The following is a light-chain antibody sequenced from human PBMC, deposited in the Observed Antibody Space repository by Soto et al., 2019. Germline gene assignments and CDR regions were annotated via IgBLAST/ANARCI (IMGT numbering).Light chain of an antibody. CDR1: QSVLYSSNNKNY. CDR2: WAS. Sequence: DIVMTQSPDSLAVSLGERATINCKSSQSVLYSSNNKNYLAWYQQKPGQPPKLLIYWASTRESGVPDRFSGSGSWTDFTLTISSLQAEDVAVYDCQQYYSTPITFGQGTRLEIK. V-gene: IGKV4-1*01. CDR3: QQYYSTPIT. J-gene: IGKJ5*01.